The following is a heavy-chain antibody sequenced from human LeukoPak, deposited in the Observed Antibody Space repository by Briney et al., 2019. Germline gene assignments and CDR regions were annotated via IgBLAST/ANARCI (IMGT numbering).Heavy chain of an antibody. CDR1: GGSIVSHY. D-gene: IGHD3-10*01. J-gene: IGHJ6*02. V-gene: IGHV4-4*07. CDR3: ASRDYYGSGSYLPDV. CDR2: FYASGTT. Sequence: SETLCLTCTVSGGSIVSHYWNWIRQPAGRGLEWIGRFYASGTTNTSPSLKSRVTMSVDKSKNQFSLKLSSVTAADTAVYYCASRDYYGSGSYLPDVWGQGTTVTVSS.